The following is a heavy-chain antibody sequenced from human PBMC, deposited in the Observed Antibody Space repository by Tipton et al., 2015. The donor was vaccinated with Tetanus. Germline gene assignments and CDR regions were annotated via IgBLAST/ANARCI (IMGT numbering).Heavy chain of an antibody. CDR2: ISGSGGST. CDR3: AKDYSNYWGYYYYYGMDV. J-gene: IGHJ6*02. Sequence: SLRLSCAASGFTFSSYAMSWVRQAPGKGLEWVSAISGSGGSTYYADSVKGRFTISRDNSKNTLYLQMNSLRAEDTALYYCAKDYSNYWGYYYYYGMDVWGQGTTVTVSS. CDR1: GFTFSSYA. V-gene: IGHV3-23*01. D-gene: IGHD4-11*01.